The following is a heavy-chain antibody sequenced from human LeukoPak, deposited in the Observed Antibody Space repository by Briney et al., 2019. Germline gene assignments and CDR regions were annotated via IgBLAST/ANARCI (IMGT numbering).Heavy chain of an antibody. CDR3: ARDQTRYFDWLLSNYYYYGMDV. V-gene: IGHV3-7*01. CDR2: MNQDGSQR. J-gene: IGHJ6*02. Sequence: PGGSLRLSCAASGFTFGSEWMSWVRQAPGTGLEWVANMNQDGSQRYYLDSVKGRFTVSRDNAENSLYLQMNSVRVEDTAVYYCARDQTRYFDWLLSNYYYYGMDVWGQGTTVTVSS. D-gene: IGHD3-9*01. CDR1: GFTFGSEW.